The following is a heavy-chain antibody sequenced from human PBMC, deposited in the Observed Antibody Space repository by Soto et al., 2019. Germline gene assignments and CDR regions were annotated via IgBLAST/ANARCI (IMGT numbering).Heavy chain of an antibody. J-gene: IGHJ5*02. D-gene: IGHD3-10*01. CDR3: ARHSDYYGSGSYYNGYNWFDP. CDR2: IYYSGST. CDR1: GGSISSSSYY. Sequence: QLQLQESGPGLVKPSETLSLTCTVSGGSISSSSYYWGWIRQPPGKGLEWIGSIYYSGSTYYNPSLKSRVPISVDTSKNQFSLKLSSVTAADTAVYYCARHSDYYGSGSYYNGYNWFDPWGQGTLVTVSS. V-gene: IGHV4-39*01.